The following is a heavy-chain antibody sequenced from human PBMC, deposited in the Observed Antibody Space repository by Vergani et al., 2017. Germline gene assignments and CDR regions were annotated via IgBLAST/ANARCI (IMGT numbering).Heavy chain of an antibody. Sequence: EVQLVESGGGLVQPGGSLRLSCAASGFTFSSYEMNWVRQAPGKGLEWVSYISSSGSTIYYADSVKGRFTISRDNAKNSLYLRMNSLRAEDTAVYYCARDRGSPVGYGMDVWGQGTTVTVSS. CDR2: ISSSGSTI. V-gene: IGHV3-48*03. CDR3: ARDRGSPVGYGMDV. CDR1: GFTFSSYE. J-gene: IGHJ6*02. D-gene: IGHD3-10*01.